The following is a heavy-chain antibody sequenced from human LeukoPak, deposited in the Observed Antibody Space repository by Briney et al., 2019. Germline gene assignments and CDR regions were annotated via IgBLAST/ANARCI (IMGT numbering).Heavy chain of an antibody. J-gene: IGHJ3*02. V-gene: IGHV4-39*01. CDR1: GGSISSSSYY. CDR2: IYYSGST. CDR3: ACHADAFDI. Sequence: SETLSLTCTVSGGSISSSSYYWGWIRQPPGRGLEWIGSIYYSGSTYYNPSLRSRVTISVDTSKNQFSLKLSSVTAADTAVYYCACHADAFDIWGQGTMVTVSS.